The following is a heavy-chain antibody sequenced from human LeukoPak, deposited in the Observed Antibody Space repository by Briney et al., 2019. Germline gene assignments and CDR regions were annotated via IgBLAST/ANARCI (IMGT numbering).Heavy chain of an antibody. CDR2: INDDETST. V-gene: IGHV3-74*01. CDR3: ATTGSGSYYDY. Sequence: GGSLRLSCAASGFSFSSSWMHWARQAPGKGLVWVSRINDDETSTSYADSVKGRFTISRDNAKNTLYLQMNSLRAEDTAVYYCATTGSGSYYDYWSQGTLVTVSS. CDR1: GFSFSSSW. D-gene: IGHD1-26*01. J-gene: IGHJ4*02.